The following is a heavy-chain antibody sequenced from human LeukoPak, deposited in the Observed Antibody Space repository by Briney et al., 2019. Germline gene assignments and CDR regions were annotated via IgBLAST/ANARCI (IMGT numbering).Heavy chain of an antibody. Sequence: GGSLRLSCAASGFTFSSFTMTWVRQAPGRGLEWISYISSSSSAIYYADSVKGRFTISRDNAKNSLYLQMNSLRAEDTAVYYCAREPRGTPGAFDIWGQGTMVTVSS. D-gene: IGHD1-1*01. V-gene: IGHV3-48*01. J-gene: IGHJ3*02. CDR2: ISSSSSAI. CDR3: AREPRGTPGAFDI. CDR1: GFTFSSFT.